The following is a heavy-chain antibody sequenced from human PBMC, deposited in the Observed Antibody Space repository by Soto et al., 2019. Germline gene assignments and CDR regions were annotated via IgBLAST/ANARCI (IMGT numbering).Heavy chain of an antibody. V-gene: IGHV3-7*03. CDR3: ASLTVSSAWDF. CDR2: IKEDGSER. D-gene: IGHD6-19*01. J-gene: IGHJ4*02. Sequence: EVQLVESGGGLVQPGGSLRLSGAVYGFNFNNYRMSWVREAPGKGLEWVATIKEDGSERYYVPSVRGRFTISRDNAKNSLSLQMNSLRADDTAVYYCASLTVSSAWDFWGQGTLVTVSS. CDR1: GFNFNNYR.